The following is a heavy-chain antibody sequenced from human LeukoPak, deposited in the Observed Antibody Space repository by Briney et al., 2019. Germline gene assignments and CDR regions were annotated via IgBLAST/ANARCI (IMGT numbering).Heavy chain of an antibody. CDR1: GGSISSYY. CDR2: IYYSGST. Sequence: SETLSLTCTVSGGSISSYYWSWIRQPPGKGLEWIGYIYYSGSTNYNPSLKSRVTISVDTSKNQFSLKLSSVTAADTAVYYCARDRSSGYFDYWGQGTLVTVSS. CDR3: ARDRSSGYFDY. J-gene: IGHJ4*02. D-gene: IGHD6-19*01. V-gene: IGHV4-59*01.